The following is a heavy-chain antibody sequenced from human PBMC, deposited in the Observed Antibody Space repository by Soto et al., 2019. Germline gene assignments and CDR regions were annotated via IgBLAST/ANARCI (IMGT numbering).Heavy chain of an antibody. CDR3: ARMSNYYDSA. D-gene: IGHD3-22*01. V-gene: IGHV4-39*01. Sequence: SETLSLTCTVSGGSISSSSYYWGWIRQPPGKGLEWIGSIYYSGSTYYNPSLKSRVTISVDTSKNQFSLKLSSVTAADTAVYYCARMSNYYDSAWSQGTLVTVSS. CDR1: GGSISSSSYY. J-gene: IGHJ4*02. CDR2: IYYSGST.